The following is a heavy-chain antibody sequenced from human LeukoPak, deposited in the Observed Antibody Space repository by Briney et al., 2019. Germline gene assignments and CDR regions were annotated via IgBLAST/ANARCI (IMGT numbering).Heavy chain of an antibody. CDR3: AKGCDVYNRSPFDY. V-gene: IGHV3-23*01. D-gene: IGHD5-24*01. Sequence: PGGSLRLSCAASGFSFSTYTMTWVRQAPGKGLEWVSIIRGVDGATEYADSVKGRFTISRDNSKNTLYLQMNSLRTEDTAVYYCAKGCDVYNRSPFDYWGQGTLVTVSS. J-gene: IGHJ4*02. CDR1: GFSFSTYT. CDR2: IRGVDGAT.